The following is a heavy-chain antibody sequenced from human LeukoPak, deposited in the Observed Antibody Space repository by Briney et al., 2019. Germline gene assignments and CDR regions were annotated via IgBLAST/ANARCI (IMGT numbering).Heavy chain of an antibody. Sequence: GGSLRLSCAVSGLTFRSFWMSWVRQAPGKGLEWVANINQDGSEKYFVDSVKGRFTISRDNSKNSLHLQMNTLRAEDTALYYCARERDGRFFDYWGQGTLVTISS. CDR3: ARERDGRFFDY. J-gene: IGHJ4*02. V-gene: IGHV3-7*01. D-gene: IGHD5-24*01. CDR1: GLTFRSFW. CDR2: INQDGSEK.